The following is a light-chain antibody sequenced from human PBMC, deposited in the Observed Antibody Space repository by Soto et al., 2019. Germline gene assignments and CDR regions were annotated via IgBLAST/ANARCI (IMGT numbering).Light chain of an antibody. CDR1: SSNIGINY. Sequence: QSVLTQPPSASGTPGQRVTISCSGSSSNIGINYVYWYQQLPGTAPKLLIYRNNQRPSGVPDRFSGSKSGTSASLAISGLRYDEEADYYCAAWDDSLSGHVVFGGGTKLTVL. CDR2: RNN. V-gene: IGLV1-47*01. CDR3: AAWDDSLSGHVV. J-gene: IGLJ2*01.